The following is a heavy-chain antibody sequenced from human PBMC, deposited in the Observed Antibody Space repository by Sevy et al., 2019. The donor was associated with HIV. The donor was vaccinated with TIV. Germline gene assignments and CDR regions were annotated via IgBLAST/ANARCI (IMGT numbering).Heavy chain of an antibody. J-gene: IGHJ6*02. CDR1: GGSLSRYY. Sequence: SETLSLTCTVSGGSLSRYYWSWIRQSPGKGLEWIGYVYYNGATKYNPSLKSRLSLALDTSKNQFSLSLGSVTAADTAVYYCARELGAVWTGRYHQYPYSMDVWCHGTTVTVSS. CDR2: VYYNGAT. V-gene: IGHV4-59*01. D-gene: IGHD3-16*01. CDR3: ARELGAVWTGRYHQYPYSMDV.